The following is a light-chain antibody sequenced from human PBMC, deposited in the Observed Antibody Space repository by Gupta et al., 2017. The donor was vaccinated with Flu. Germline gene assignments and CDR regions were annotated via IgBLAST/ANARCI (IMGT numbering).Light chain of an antibody. J-gene: IGLJ1*01. CDR1: ISNIGVSS. Sequence: RLTISCSGSISNIGVSSVNWYQQVPGTAPKVLLYRNDQRPSGVPDRISGSKSGTSASLAISGLQSEDEADYYCAAWDDVLNDYVFGTGTKVTVL. CDR2: RND. CDR3: AAWDDVLNDYV. V-gene: IGLV1-44*01.